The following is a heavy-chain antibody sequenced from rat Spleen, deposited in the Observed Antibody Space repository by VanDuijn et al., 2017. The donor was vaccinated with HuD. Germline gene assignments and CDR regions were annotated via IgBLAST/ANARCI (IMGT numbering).Heavy chain of an antibody. CDR3: ARRGYRYNYFDY. V-gene: IGHV5-22*01. Sequence: EVHVVESGGGLVQPGRSLKLSCAASGFTFSDYYMAWVRQAPKKGLEWVASISYEGSSTYYGDSVKGRFTISRDNAKNIQYLRMDSLRSEDSATYYCARRGYRYNYFDYWGQGVMVTVSS. CDR1: GFTFSDYY. D-gene: IGHD1-5*01. CDR2: ISYEGSST. J-gene: IGHJ2*01.